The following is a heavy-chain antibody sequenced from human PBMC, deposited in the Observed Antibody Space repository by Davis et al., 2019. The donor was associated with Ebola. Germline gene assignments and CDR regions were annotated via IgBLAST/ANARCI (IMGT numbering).Heavy chain of an antibody. CDR1: GFSVSSNY. Sequence: PGGSLRLSCAVSGFSVSSNYMSWVRQAPGKWLEWVSVVYRSGDIYYADSVRGRFTISRDNSQNTVHLQMNSLRVEDTALYYCARGDGYNFWGFWGQGTLVTVSS. V-gene: IGHV3-66*01. J-gene: IGHJ4*02. CDR3: ARGDGYNFWGF. D-gene: IGHD5-24*01. CDR2: VYRSGDI.